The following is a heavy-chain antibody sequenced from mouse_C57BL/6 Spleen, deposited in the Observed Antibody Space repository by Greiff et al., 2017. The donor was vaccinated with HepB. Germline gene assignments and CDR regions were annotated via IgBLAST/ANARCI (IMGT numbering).Heavy chain of an antibody. D-gene: IGHD1-1*01. CDR2: IWSDGST. Sequence: QVQLQQSGPGLVAPSQSLSITCTVSGFSLTSYGVHWVRQPPGKGLEWLVVIWSDGSTTYNSALKSRLSISKDNSKSQVFLKMNSLQTDDTAMYYCARHATVVATGAMDYWGQGTSVTVSS. J-gene: IGHJ4*01. CDR1: GFSLTSYG. V-gene: IGHV2-6-1*01. CDR3: ARHATVVATGAMDY.